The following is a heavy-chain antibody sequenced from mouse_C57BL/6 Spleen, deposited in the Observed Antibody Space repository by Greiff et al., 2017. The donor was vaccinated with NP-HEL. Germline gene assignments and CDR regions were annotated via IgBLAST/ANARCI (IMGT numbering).Heavy chain of an antibody. J-gene: IGHJ4*01. CDR1: GFTFSDYY. V-gene: IGHV5-16*01. CDR3: ERDKDNAARDY. Sequence: EVQLVESEGGLVQPGSSMKLSCTASGFTFSDYYMAWVRQVPEKGLEWVANINYDGSSTYYLDSLKSRFIISRDNAKNILYLQMSSLKSEDTATFYCERDKDNAARDYWGKGTPVPVSS. D-gene: IGHD1-3*01. CDR2: INYDGSST.